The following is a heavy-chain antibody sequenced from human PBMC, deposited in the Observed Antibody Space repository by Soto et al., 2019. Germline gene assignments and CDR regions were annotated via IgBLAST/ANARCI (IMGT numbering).Heavy chain of an antibody. Sequence: SETLSLTCTVSGGSISSGGYYWSWIRQHPGKGLEWIGYIYYSGSTYYNPSLKSRVTISVDTSKNQFSLKLSSVTAADTAVYYCARGGYSGYDYGYYYYMDVWGKGTTVT. CDR3: ARGGYSGYDYGYYYYMDV. CDR1: GGSISSGGYY. D-gene: IGHD5-12*01. J-gene: IGHJ6*03. CDR2: IYYSGST. V-gene: IGHV4-31*03.